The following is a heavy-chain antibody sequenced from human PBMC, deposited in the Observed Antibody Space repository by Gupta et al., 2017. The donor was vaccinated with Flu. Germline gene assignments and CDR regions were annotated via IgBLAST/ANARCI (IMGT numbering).Heavy chain of an antibody. J-gene: IGHJ5*02. V-gene: IGHV4-34*02. CDR3: ARCRRATCVHISFDP. CDR2: ISHGGSS. CDR1: GGSFSGYA. Sequence: HVQLQRSGAGLLKPSETVSLTCAVYGGSFSGYACSWIRQPPVKGLEGIAEISHGGSSSYNTSRKRRVTIAVNKSKKQFYHNLTFMNCADTAVYYCARCRRATCVHISFDPWGQGALVTVSS.